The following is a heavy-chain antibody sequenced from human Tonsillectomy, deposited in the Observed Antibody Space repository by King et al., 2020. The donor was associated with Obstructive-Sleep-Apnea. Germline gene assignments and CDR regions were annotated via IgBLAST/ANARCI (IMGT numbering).Heavy chain of an antibody. D-gene: IGHD5-12*01. CDR3: AKEIPVDSNFDY. J-gene: IGHJ4*02. V-gene: IGHV3-23*04. CDR1: GFTFSSEA. CDR2: ISGRGDNT. Sequence: VQLVESGGGLVQPGGSLRLSCAASGFTFSSEAMSWVRQAPGRGPEWVSGISGRGDNTYYADSVRGRFTISRDNSKNTLYLQMNSLGAEDTAMYYCAKEIPVDSNFDYWGQGTLVTVSS.